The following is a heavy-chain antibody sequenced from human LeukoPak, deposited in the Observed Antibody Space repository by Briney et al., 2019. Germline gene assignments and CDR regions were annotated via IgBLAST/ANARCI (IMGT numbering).Heavy chain of an antibody. CDR3: AKAGHGYDSRYYYYMDV. V-gene: IGHV1-2*02. CDR1: GYTFTGYY. J-gene: IGHJ6*03. CDR2: INPNSGGT. D-gene: IGHD5-12*01. Sequence: GASVKVSCKASGYTFTGYYMHWVRQAPGQGLEWMGWINPNSGGTNYAQKFQGRVTMTRDTSISTAYMELSRLRSDDTAVYYCAKAGHGYDSRYYYYMDVWGKGTTVTISS.